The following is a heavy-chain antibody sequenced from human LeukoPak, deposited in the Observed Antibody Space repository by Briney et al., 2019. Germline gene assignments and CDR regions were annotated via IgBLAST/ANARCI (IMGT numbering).Heavy chain of an antibody. CDR2: INPTDT. CDR3: AISSGSRARFGY. J-gene: IGHJ4*02. V-gene: IGHV1-2*02. Sequence: ASVKVSCKASGYTFSGNFIHWVRQAPGQGLEWMGWINPTDTNHAQKFQGRVTMTRDTSISTVYMELSRLRSDDTATYYCAISSGSRARFGYWGQGTLVTVSS. D-gene: IGHD3-10*01. CDR1: GYTFSGNF.